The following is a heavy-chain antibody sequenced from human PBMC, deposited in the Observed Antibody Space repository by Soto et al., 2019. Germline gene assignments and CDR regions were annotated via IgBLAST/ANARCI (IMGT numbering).Heavy chain of an antibody. V-gene: IGHV1-2*02. D-gene: IGHD2-8*01. CDR2: INPNSGGT. CDR1: GYSFTGCY. J-gene: IGHJ4*02. Sequence: QVQLLQSGAEVKKPGASLKVSCKASGYSFTGCYMHWVRQAPGQGLEWMGWINPNSGGTNYAQKFQGRVTMTRDTSISTAYMELSRLRSDDTAVYYCARDLIVLIVYAIHYWCLGTLVTVSS. CDR3: ARDLIVLIVYAIHY.